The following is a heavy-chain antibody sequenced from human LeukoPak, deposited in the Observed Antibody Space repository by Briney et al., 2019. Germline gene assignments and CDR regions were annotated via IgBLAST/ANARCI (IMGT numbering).Heavy chain of an antibody. J-gene: IGHJ4*02. Sequence: GGSLRLSCTASGFTFSSYGMTWVRQAPGKGLEWVSHINSGGHGISYADSVRGRFTISRDNAKNTLYLQMNSLRAEDTAVYYCASLYCSGGSCYEALHWGQGTLVTVSS. CDR1: GFTFSSYG. V-gene: IGHV3-48*03. CDR2: INSGGHGI. D-gene: IGHD2-15*01. CDR3: ASLYCSGGSCYEALH.